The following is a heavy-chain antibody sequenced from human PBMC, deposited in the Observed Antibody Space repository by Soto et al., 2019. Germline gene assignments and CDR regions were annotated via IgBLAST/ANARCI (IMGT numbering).Heavy chain of an antibody. CDR1: GFTFDDYP. J-gene: IGHJ4*01. CDR3: AKGSSTSNFDY. CDR2: ISWDGGST. Sequence: EVQLVESGGVVVQPGGSLRLSCAASGFTFDDYPMQWVRQAPGKGLEWVSLISWDGGSTYYADSVKGRFTISRDNSKNSLYRQMLSLSTEDTALYYCAKGSSTSNFDYWGQGTLVTVSS. V-gene: IGHV3-43*01.